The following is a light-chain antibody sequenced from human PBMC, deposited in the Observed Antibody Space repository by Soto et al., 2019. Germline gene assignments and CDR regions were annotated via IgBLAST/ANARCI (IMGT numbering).Light chain of an antibody. CDR1: QDIRNF. CDR3: QKYSSVPV. CDR2: AAS. V-gene: IGKV1-27*01. J-gene: IGKJ3*01. Sequence: DIQMTQSPASLSSSVGDRVTITCRASQDIRNFVAWYQQKPGKAPKLLIYAASTLPSGVPSRFSGSGSGTDFTLTINRLQPEDVATYSCQKYSSVPVFGAGTKVEIK.